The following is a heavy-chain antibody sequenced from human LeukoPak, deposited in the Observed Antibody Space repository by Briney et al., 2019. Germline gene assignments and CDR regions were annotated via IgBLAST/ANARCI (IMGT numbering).Heavy chain of an antibody. D-gene: IGHD1-26*01. Sequence: GGSLRLSCAASGFTFSSYAMHWVRQAPGKGLEWVAVISYDGSNKYYADSVKGRFTISRDNSKNTLYLQMNSLRAEDTAVYYCARDTASGSYSYFDYWGQGTLVTVSS. CDR2: ISYDGSNK. J-gene: IGHJ4*02. V-gene: IGHV3-30-3*01. CDR3: ARDTASGSYSYFDY. CDR1: GFTFSSYA.